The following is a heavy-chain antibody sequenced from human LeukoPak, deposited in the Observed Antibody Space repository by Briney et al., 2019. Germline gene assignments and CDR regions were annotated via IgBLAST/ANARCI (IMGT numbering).Heavy chain of an antibody. CDR1: AGSISSSSYY. D-gene: IGHD3-3*01. CDR2: IYYSGST. Sequence: SETLSLTCTVSAGSISSSSYYWGWIRQPPGKGLEWIGSIYYSGSTYYNPSIKSLVTISVITSKYQFSLKLSSVTAADTAVYYCAVHYDSWRAYHWGQGTMVTVSS. J-gene: IGHJ3*01. CDR3: AVHYDSWRAYH. V-gene: IGHV4-39*01.